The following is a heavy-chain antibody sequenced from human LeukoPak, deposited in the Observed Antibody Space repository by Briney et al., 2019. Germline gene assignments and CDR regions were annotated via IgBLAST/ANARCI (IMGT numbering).Heavy chain of an antibody. CDR3: ARIRAFGVTTYSVLDY. J-gene: IGHJ4*02. CDR2: IFSNDEK. V-gene: IGHV2-26*01. CDR1: GFSLSNARMG. Sequence: KESGPTLVNPTETLTLTCTVSGFSLSNARMGVSWIRQPPGKALEWLAHIFSNDEKSYSTSLKGRLTISKDTSKSQVVLTMTNMDPVDTATYYCARIRAFGVTTYSVLDYWGQGTLVTVSS. D-gene: IGHD4-17*01.